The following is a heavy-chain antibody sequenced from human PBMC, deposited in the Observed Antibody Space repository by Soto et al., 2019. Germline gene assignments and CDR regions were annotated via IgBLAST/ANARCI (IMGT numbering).Heavy chain of an antibody. CDR3: ASGGFRYCSGGSCYYNWFDP. J-gene: IGHJ5*02. CDR2: INNSGST. V-gene: IGHV4-34*01. D-gene: IGHD2-15*01. Sequence: QVQLQQWGAGLLKPSETLSLTCPVYGGSFSGYYWSWIRQPPGKGLEWIGEINNSGSTNYNPSLKSLCTISVDTSKNQFSLKLSSVTAADTAVYYCASGGFRYCSGGSCYYNWFDPWGQGTLVTVSS. CDR1: GGSFSGYY.